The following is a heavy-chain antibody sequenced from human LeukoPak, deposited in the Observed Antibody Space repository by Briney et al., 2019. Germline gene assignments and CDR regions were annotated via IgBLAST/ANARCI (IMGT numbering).Heavy chain of an antibody. Sequence: GGSLRLSCAASGFTFSDYYTRWMRQARGGGVVWVSYISSSGSTIYYADSVKGRFTISRDNAQNSLYLQMNSLRAEDTAVYYCARDLDYYGMDVWGQGTTVTVSS. V-gene: IGHV3-11*01. CDR3: ARDLDYYGMDV. J-gene: IGHJ6*02. CDR2: ISSSGSTI. CDR1: GFTFSDYY.